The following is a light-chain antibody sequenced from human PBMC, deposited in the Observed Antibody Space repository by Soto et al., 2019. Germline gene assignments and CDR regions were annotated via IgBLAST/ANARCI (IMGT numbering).Light chain of an antibody. CDR2: DVS. V-gene: IGLV2-14*01. J-gene: IGLJ2*01. CDR1: SSDVGAYNY. CDR3: SAYTTSNTVI. Sequence: QSVLTQPASVSGSPGQSITIPCTGTSSDVGAYNYVFWYQQHPGKAPKFIISDVSNRPSGVSDRFSGSKSGNTASLTISGLLPDDEADYYCSAYTTSNTVIFGGGTKLTVL.